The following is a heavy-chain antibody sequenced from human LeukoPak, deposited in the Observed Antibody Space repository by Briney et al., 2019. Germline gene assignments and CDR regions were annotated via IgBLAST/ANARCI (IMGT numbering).Heavy chain of an antibody. Sequence: GASVKVSCKASGGTFSSYAISWVRQAPGQGLEWMERIIPIFGIANYAQKFQGRVTITADKSTSTAYMELSSLRSEDTAVYYCARRVGSSPDYYYGMDVWGQGTTVTVSS. CDR3: ARRVGSSPDYYYGMDV. D-gene: IGHD6-6*01. V-gene: IGHV1-69*04. CDR1: GGTFSSYA. J-gene: IGHJ6*02. CDR2: IIPIFGIA.